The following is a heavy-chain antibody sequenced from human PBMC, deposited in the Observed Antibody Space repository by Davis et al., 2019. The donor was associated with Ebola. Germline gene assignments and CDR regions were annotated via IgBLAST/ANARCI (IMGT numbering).Heavy chain of an antibody. CDR1: VFTFSNYW. CDR2: INSDGTFT. Sequence: PGGSLRLSCAASVFTFSNYWMYWVRHAPGEGLMCVSRINSDGTFTTYADSVKGRFTITRDNAKNTLYLQMNSLRAEDTAVYYCARDRWAAKGSLDYWGQGTLVTVSS. D-gene: IGHD5-18*01. V-gene: IGHV3-74*01. J-gene: IGHJ4*02. CDR3: ARDRWAAKGSLDY.